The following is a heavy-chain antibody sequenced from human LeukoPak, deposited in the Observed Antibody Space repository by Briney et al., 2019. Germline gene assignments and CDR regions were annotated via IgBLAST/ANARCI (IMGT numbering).Heavy chain of an antibody. CDR3: ARARWNYYYFDY. CDR2: ISSSSSYI. CDR1: GFTFSSCS. D-gene: IGHD1-7*01. Sequence: PGGSLRLSCAASGFTFSSCSMNWVRQAPGKGLEWVSSISSSSSYIYYADSVKGRFTISRDNAKNSLYLQMNSLRAEDTAVYYCARARWNYYYFDYWGQGTLVTVSS. V-gene: IGHV3-21*01. J-gene: IGHJ4*02.